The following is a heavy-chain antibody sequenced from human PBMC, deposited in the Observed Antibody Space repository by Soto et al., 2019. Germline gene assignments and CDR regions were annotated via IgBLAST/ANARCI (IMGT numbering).Heavy chain of an antibody. CDR2: ISAYKGNT. J-gene: IGHJ5*02. CDR1: GYTFTSYG. V-gene: IGHV1-18*01. CDR3: ARDPTDSGWFDGWFDP. Sequence: QVQLVQSGAEVKKPGASVKVSCKATGYTFTSYGISWVRQAPGEGLAWMGWISAYKGNTNHAQKLQGRVTMTTDTSTSTAYMERRSLRSDDTAVYYCARDPTDSGWFDGWFDPWGQGTLVTVSS. D-gene: IGHD6-19*01.